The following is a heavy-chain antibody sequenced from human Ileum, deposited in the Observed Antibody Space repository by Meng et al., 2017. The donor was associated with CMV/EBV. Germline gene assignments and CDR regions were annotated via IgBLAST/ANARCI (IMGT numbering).Heavy chain of an antibody. J-gene: IGHJ4*02. CDR3: TRGRQIPPGYCTSATCPDY. D-gene: IGHD2-2*01. V-gene: IGHV1-8*01. Sequence: FTSYDINWVRQGAGQGLESMGWMNHDSGKTGYVQKFQGRVTMTRDTSISTAYMELSSLRYEDTGVYYCTRGRQIPPGYCTSATCPDYWGQGTLVTVSS. CDR1: FTSYD. CDR2: MNHDSGKT.